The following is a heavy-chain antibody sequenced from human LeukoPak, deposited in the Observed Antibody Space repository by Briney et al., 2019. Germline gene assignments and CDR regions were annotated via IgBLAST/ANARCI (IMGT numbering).Heavy chain of an antibody. D-gene: IGHD3-22*01. V-gene: IGHV3-48*03. Sequence: GGSLRLSCAASGFTFSSYEMNWVRQAPGKGLEWVSYISSSGSTIYYADSVKGRFTISRDNAKNSLYLQMNSLRAEDTALYYCAKQLDYYDSSGYRPWYYFDYWGQGTLVTVSS. J-gene: IGHJ4*02. CDR3: AKQLDYYDSSGYRPWYYFDY. CDR2: ISSSGSTI. CDR1: GFTFSSYE.